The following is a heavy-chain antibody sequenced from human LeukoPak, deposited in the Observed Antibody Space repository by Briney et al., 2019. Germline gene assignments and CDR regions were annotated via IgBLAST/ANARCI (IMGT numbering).Heavy chain of an antibody. J-gene: IGHJ5*02. CDR1: GSRFTSYW. V-gene: IGHV5-51*01. CDR3: ARHESQYEALNWFDP. CDR2: IYPGYSDT. D-gene: IGHD2-2*01. Sequence: GEPLKFSCKGSGSRFTSYWISWVRQLPGKGLEWLRIIYPGYSDTRHSPSFQGQVTISADKSISTAYLQWSSLKASDTAMYYCARHESQYEALNWFDPWGQGTLGTVSS.